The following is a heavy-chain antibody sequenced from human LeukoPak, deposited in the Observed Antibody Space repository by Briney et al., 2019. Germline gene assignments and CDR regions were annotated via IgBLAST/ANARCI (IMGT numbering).Heavy chain of an antibody. CDR2: INPRTERR. V-gene: IGHV1-46*03. D-gene: IGHD2-2*01. Sequence: ASVKVSCETSGYTFSDYYLHWMRRAPGQGLEWMAIINPRTERRDYAQKFQGRITVTRETPTSTVYMELRSLRSEDTAIYYCVREYHGGYFDSWGQGTMVTVSS. J-gene: IGHJ4*02. CDR1: GYTFSDYY. CDR3: VREYHGGYFDS.